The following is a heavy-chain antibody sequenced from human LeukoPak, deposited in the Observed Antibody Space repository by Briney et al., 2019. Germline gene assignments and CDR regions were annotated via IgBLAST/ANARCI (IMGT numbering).Heavy chain of an antibody. Sequence: PGGSLRLSCAASGFTFSSYAMSWVRQAPGKGLEWVSGISGSGDNTYYADSVKGRFTISRDNSKNTLYLQMNSLRAEDTAVYYCAKDATYGYNWFDPWGQGTLVTVSS. CDR2: ISGSGDNT. CDR3: AKDATYGYNWFDP. J-gene: IGHJ5*02. V-gene: IGHV3-23*01. CDR1: GFTFSSYA. D-gene: IGHD3-10*01.